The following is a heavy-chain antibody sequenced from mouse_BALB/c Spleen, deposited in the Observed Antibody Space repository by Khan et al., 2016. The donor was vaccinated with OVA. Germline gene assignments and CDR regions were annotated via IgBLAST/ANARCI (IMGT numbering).Heavy chain of an antibody. J-gene: IGHJ4*01. CDR2: INPDSSTI. D-gene: IGHD2-2*01. CDR3: ARGLRRYYYAMDY. V-gene: IGHV4-1*02. CDR1: GFDFSRYW. Sequence: EVQLQESGGGLVQPGGSLKLSCVASGFDFSRYWMSWVRQAPGKGLEWIGEINPDSSTINYTPSLKDKFIISRDNAKNPLYLQMSKVRSEDTALYYCARGLRRYYYAMDYWGQGTSVTVSS.